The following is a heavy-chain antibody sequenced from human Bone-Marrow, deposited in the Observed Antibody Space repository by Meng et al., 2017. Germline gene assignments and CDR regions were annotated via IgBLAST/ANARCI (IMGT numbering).Heavy chain of an antibody. V-gene: IGHV1-8*03. Sequence: ASVKVSCKASGYTFTSYDINWVRQATGQGLEWMGWMNPNSGNTGYAQKFQGRVTITKNTSISTAYMELSSLRSEDTAVYYCAGDPTPSHIATLAGFGSYTYYFDYWGQGTLVTVSS. CDR2: MNPNSGNT. D-gene: IGHD3-16*01. J-gene: IGHJ4*02. CDR3: AGDPTPSHIATLAGFGSYTYYFDY. CDR1: GYTFTSYD.